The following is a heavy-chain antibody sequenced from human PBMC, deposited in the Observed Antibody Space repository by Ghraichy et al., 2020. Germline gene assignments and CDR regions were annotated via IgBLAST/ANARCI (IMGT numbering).Heavy chain of an antibody. CDR1: DGAIRNYY. Sequence: TLSLTCTVSDGAIRNYYWTWIRQPPGKGLEWIGYMSYTGSSSYNPSLKSRVTISVDTSKNQFSLKVSSVTAADTAIYYCARRPESGPNQDWFDPWGQGTLVTVSS. CDR3: ARRPESGPNQDWFDP. D-gene: IGHD1-14*01. J-gene: IGHJ5*02. CDR2: MSYTGSS. V-gene: IGHV4-59*01.